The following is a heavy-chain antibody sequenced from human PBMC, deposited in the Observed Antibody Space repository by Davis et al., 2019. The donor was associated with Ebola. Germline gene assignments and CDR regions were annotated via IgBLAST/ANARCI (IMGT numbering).Heavy chain of an antibody. CDR1: GFTFNIFD. CDR3: ARAGYYRFDY. Sequence: GESLKISCAASGFTFNIFDMHWVRQAPGRGLEWVAFVRSNGSDDHYADSVKGRFTISRDNAKNTLFLQMNSLRAEETAVYYCARAGYYRFDYWGQGILVTVSS. D-gene: IGHD3-3*01. J-gene: IGHJ4*02. V-gene: IGHV3-30*02. CDR2: VRSNGSDD.